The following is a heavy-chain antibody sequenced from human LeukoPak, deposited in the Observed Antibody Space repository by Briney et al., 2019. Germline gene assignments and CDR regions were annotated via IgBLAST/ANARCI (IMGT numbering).Heavy chain of an antibody. J-gene: IGHJ4*02. Sequence: TGGSLRLSCAASGFTFTSYWMSWVRQAPGKGLEWVANIKDDGGEKYYLDSVKGRFTISRDNTKNTLYLQMNSLRADDTAVYYCAKSGYNRFDYWGQGTLVTVSS. D-gene: IGHD5-24*01. CDR1: GFTFTSYW. CDR3: AKSGYNRFDY. V-gene: IGHV3-7*03. CDR2: IKDDGGEK.